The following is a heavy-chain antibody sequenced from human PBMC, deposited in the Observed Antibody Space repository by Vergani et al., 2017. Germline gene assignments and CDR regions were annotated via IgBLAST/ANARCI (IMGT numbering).Heavy chain of an antibody. CDR3: ATESRGYCNRTNCLGAFDI. Sequence: EVRLVESGGGLVKPGGSLRLSCQVSGFDFSQAWMNWVRQSPGKGLEYIGLSKPKTEGGTTHYNAAMKGRVTISRDNAKNSLYLQMDSLRVEDTAVYFCATESRGYCNRTNCLGAFDIWGQGTMVTVSS. J-gene: IGHJ3*02. CDR1: GFDFSQAW. V-gene: IGHV3-15*01. CDR2: SKPKTEGGTT. D-gene: IGHD2-2*03.